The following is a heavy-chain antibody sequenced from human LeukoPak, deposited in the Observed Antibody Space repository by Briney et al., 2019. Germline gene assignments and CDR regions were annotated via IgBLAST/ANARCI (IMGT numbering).Heavy chain of an antibody. V-gene: IGHV3-30*02. J-gene: IGHJ5*01. CDR3: ARESPVAATGRSWFDS. Sequence: GGSLRLSCAASGFTFSSYGMHWVRQAPGKGLEWVAFIRYDGSNKYYADSVKGRFTISRDNSKNTLYLQMNSLRAEDTALYYCARESPVAATGRSWFDSWGQGTLVTVSS. CDR1: GFTFSSYG. D-gene: IGHD6-13*01. CDR2: IRYDGSNK.